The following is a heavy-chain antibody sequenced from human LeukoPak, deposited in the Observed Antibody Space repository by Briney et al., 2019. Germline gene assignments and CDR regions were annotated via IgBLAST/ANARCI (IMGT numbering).Heavy chain of an antibody. Sequence: ASVKVSCKASGYTFTRSSMNWVRQAPGQGLEYMGWVNANTGNPTYAQGFTGRFVFSLDTSVSTAYLQISSLKAEDTAVYYCARDFPARDWFFDLWGRGTLVTVSS. J-gene: IGHJ2*01. CDR3: ARDFPARDWFFDL. CDR1: GYTFTRSS. CDR2: VNANTGNP. V-gene: IGHV7-4-1*02.